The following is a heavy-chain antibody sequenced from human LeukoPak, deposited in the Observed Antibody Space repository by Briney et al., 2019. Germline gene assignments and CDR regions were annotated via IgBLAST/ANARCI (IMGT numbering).Heavy chain of an antibody. D-gene: IGHD2-15*01. V-gene: IGHV3-21*01. Sequence: GGSLRLSCAASGFTFSSYGMHWVRQAPGKGLEWVSSISSSSSYIYYADSVKGRFTISRDNAKNSLYLQMNSLRAEDTAVYYCARGLVAVVAATLYFDYWGQGTLATVSS. CDR2: ISSSSSYI. J-gene: IGHJ4*02. CDR1: GFTFSSYG. CDR3: ARGLVAVVAATLYFDY.